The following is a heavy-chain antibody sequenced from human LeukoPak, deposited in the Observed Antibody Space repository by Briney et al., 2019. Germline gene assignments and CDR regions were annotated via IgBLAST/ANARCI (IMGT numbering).Heavy chain of an antibody. Sequence: SETLSLTCTVSGSSISSYYWSWIRQPPGKGLEWIGNIYTSGSANYNPSLKSRVSMSVDTSQNQFSLKLTSVTAADTAVYYCARRVSGASRFDPWGQGTLDTVSS. D-gene: IGHD1-26*01. CDR3: ARRVSGASRFDP. CDR1: GSSISSYY. V-gene: IGHV4-4*08. J-gene: IGHJ5*02. CDR2: IYTSGSA.